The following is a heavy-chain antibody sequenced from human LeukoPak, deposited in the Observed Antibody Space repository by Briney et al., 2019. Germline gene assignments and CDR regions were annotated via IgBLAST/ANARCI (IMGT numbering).Heavy chain of an antibody. D-gene: IGHD2-21*02. CDR1: GYTFISYG. Sequence: ASVKVSCKASGYTFISYGISWVRQAPGQGLEWMGWISAYNGNTNYAQKLQGRVTMTTDTSTSTAYMELRSLRSDDTAVYYCAREHIVVVTADYYYYYGMDVWGQGTTVTVSS. J-gene: IGHJ6*02. CDR3: AREHIVVVTADYYYYYGMDV. CDR2: ISAYNGNT. V-gene: IGHV1-18*01.